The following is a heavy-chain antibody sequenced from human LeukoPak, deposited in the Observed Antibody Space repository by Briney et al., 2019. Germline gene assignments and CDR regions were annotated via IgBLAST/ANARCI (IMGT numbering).Heavy chain of an antibody. J-gene: IGHJ4*02. CDR3: ARDLVGATTSPFDY. CDR1: GGSISSYY. Sequence: TSETLSLTRTVSGGSISSYYWSWIRQPAGKGLEWIGRIYTSGSTNYNPSLKSRVTMSVDTSKNQFSLKLSSVTAADTAVYYCARDLVGATTSPFDYWGQGTLVTVSS. V-gene: IGHV4-4*07. D-gene: IGHD1-26*01. CDR2: IYTSGST.